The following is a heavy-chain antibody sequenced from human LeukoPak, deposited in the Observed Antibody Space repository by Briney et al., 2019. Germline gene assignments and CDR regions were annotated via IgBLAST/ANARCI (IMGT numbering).Heavy chain of an antibody. CDR3: AKDKGPYYYGSRWFDP. CDR1: GFTFDDYA. V-gene: IGHV3-9*01. J-gene: IGHJ5*02. CDR2: ISWNSGSI. Sequence: PGGSLRLSCAASGFTFDDYAMHWVRQAPGKGLEWVSGISWNSGSIGYADSVKGRFTISRDNAKNSLYLQMNSLRAEDTALYYCAKDKGPYYYGSRWFDPWGQGTLVTVSS. D-gene: IGHD3-10*01.